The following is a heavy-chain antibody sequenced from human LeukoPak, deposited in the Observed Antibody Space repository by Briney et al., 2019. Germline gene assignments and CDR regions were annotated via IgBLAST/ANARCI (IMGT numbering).Heavy chain of an antibody. Sequence: NTSETLSLTCTVSGDSISSYYWSWIRQPPGKGLEWIGYIYYSGSTNYNPSLKSRVTISVDTSKNQFSLKLSSVTAADTAVYYCARDFWEWGGDNYYYYGMDVWGQGTTVTVSS. CDR3: ARDFWEWGGDNYYYYGMDV. CDR2: IYYSGST. J-gene: IGHJ6*02. V-gene: IGHV4-59*01. CDR1: GDSISSYY. D-gene: IGHD3-3*01.